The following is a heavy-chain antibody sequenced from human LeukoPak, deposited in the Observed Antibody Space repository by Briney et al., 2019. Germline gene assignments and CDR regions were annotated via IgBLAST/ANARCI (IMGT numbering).Heavy chain of an antibody. Sequence: SVKVSCKASGGTFSSYAISWVRQAPGQGLEWMGGIIPIFGTANYAQKFQGRVTITADESTSTAYMELGSLRSEDTAVYYCARGITMVRGVSIGNYYYYGMDVWGKGTTVTVSS. J-gene: IGHJ6*04. D-gene: IGHD3-10*01. CDR3: ARGITMVRGVSIGNYYYYGMDV. V-gene: IGHV1-69*01. CDR2: IIPIFGTA. CDR1: GGTFSSYA.